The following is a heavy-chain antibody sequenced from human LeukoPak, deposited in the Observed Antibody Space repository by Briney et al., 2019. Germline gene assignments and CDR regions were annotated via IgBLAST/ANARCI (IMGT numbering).Heavy chain of an antibody. CDR3: AIHRGPMGTLVYGGFEI. D-gene: IGHD5-24*01. Sequence: GAPVKVSCKASGGTLNNYAISWVRQAPGQGLEWMGGTIPMFGTAKYAQNFQDRVTVITDESTGTAYMELSSLSSEDTAVYYCAIHRGPMGTLVYGGFEIWGQGTMVTVSS. CDR1: GGTLNNYA. CDR2: TIPMFGTA. J-gene: IGHJ3*02. V-gene: IGHV1-69*05.